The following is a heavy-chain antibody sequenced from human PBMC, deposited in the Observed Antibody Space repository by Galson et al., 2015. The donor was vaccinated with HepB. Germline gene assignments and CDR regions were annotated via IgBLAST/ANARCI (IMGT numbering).Heavy chain of an antibody. Sequence: SLRLSCAASGFTVSNTYMSWVRQAPGKGLEGVSVIYSGGSTYYADSVKGRFSSSRDNSKNTLHLQMNSLRVEDTAVYYCAGGPYGDFSWGQGTLVTVSS. CDR3: AGGPYGDFS. J-gene: IGHJ4*02. CDR1: GFTVSNTY. V-gene: IGHV3-66*01. D-gene: IGHD4-17*01. CDR2: IYSGGST.